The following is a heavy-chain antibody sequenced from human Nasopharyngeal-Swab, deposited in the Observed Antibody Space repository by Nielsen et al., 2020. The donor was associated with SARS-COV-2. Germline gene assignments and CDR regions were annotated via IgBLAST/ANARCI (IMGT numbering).Heavy chain of an antibody. D-gene: IGHD6-6*01. CDR2: IIPIFGTA. Sequence: SVKVSRKASGGTFSSYAISWVRQAPGQGLEWMEGIIPIFGTANYAQKFQGGVTITAYESTSTAYMELSSLRSEDTAVYYCARRPYSSSSGDYYYGMDVWGQGTTVTVSS. V-gene: IGHV1-69*13. CDR3: ARRPYSSSSGDYYYGMDV. J-gene: IGHJ6*02. CDR1: GGTFSSYA.